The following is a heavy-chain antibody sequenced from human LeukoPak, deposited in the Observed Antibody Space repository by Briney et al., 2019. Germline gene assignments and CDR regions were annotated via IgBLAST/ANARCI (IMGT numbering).Heavy chain of an antibody. CDR1: GGSISSSSYY. CDR3: TARGPVAYWFGMGYYFDY. D-gene: IGHD3-10*01. Sequence: SETLSLTCTVSGGSISSSSYYWGWIRQPPWKGLEWIGSIYYSGSTYYNPSLKSRVTISVDTSKNQFSLKLSSVTAADTAVYYCTARGPVAYWFGMGYYFDYWGQGTLVTVSS. J-gene: IGHJ4*02. CDR2: IYYSGST. V-gene: IGHV4-39*07.